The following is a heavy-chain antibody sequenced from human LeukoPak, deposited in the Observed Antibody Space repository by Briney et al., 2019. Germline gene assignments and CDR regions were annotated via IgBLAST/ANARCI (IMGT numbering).Heavy chain of an antibody. Sequence: ASVKVSCKASGYTFTSYDFNWVRQATGQRPEWMGWMSPNSGDTGYAQKFQDRVTMTRNASISTAYMELSSLRSDDTAVYYCARGPPNWGYDYWGPGTLVTVSS. CDR2: MSPNSGDT. J-gene: IGHJ4*02. CDR1: GYTFTSYD. D-gene: IGHD7-27*01. CDR3: ARGPPNWGYDY. V-gene: IGHV1-8*01.